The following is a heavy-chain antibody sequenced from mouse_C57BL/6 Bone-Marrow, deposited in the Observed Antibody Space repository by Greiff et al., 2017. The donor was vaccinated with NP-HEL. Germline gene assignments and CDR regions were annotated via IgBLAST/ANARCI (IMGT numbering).Heavy chain of an antibody. CDR3: ARSAAFTTVLATDYAMDY. V-gene: IGHV1-18*01. CDR1: GYTFTDYN. CDR2: INPNNGGT. Sequence: VQLQQSGPELVKPGASVKIPCKASGYTFTDYNMDWVKQSHGKSLEWIGDINPNNGGTIYNQKFKGKATLTVDKSSSTAYMELRSLTSEDTAVYYCARSAAFTTVLATDYAMDYWGQGTSVTVSS. J-gene: IGHJ4*01. D-gene: IGHD1-1*01.